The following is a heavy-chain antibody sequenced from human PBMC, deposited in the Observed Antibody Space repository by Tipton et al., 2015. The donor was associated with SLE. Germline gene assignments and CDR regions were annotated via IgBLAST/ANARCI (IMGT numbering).Heavy chain of an antibody. V-gene: IGHV4-59*01. J-gene: IGHJ5*02. Sequence: TLSLTCAVSGGTFSGNYWTWIRQPPGKGLEWIGYIYYSGSTTYNPSLKSRVTISVDTSKKQFSLKLSSVTAADTALYYCARVVKGSSWYGFDPWGQGTLVTVSS. CDR1: GGTFSGNY. D-gene: IGHD6-13*01. CDR3: ARVVKGSSWYGFDP. CDR2: IYYSGST.